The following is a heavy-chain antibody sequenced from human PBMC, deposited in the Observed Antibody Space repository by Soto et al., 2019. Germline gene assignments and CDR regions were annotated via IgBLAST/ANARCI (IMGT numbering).Heavy chain of an antibody. CDR3: AMRGWGYGSGSPKPTYYFGG. CDR1: GFTFSSYA. CDR2: ISPTNT. J-gene: IGHJ4*02. Sequence: GGSLRLSCAASGFTFSSYATGWVRQAPGKGLEWVSTISPTNTFYADSVKGRFTISRDTSKNTLYLQMNSLRVEDTAVYYCAMRGWGYGSGSPKPTYYFGGWGQGTLVTVSS. V-gene: IGHV3-23*01. D-gene: IGHD3-10*01.